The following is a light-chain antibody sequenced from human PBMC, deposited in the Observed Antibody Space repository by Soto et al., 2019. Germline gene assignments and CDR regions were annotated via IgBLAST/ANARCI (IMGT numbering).Light chain of an antibody. CDR3: SSYAGSNREV. J-gene: IGLJ2*01. CDR1: SSDVGGYNY. CDR2: EVS. Sequence: QSALTQPPSASGSPGQSVTISCTGTSSDVGGYNYVSWYQQHPGKAPKLMIYEVSKRPSGVPDRFSGSKSGNTASLTVSGLQAEDKADYYCSSYAGSNREVFGGGTKLTVL. V-gene: IGLV2-8*01.